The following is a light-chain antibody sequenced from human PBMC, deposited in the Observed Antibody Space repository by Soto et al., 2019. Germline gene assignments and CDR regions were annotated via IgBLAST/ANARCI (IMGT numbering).Light chain of an antibody. CDR2: DAS. CDR3: QQYGSPGT. Sequence: EIVLTQSPGTLSLSPGERATLSCRASQSVSSSYLAWYQQKPGPAPRLLIYDASNSATGIPARFSGSGSGTDFTLTISRLEPDEFAVYYRQQYGSPGTFGQGTRVEIK. J-gene: IGKJ1*01. CDR1: QSVSSSY. V-gene: IGKV3-20*01.